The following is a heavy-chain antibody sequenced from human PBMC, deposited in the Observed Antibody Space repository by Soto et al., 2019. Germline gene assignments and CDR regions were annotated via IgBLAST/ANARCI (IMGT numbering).Heavy chain of an antibody. CDR1: GYTFTNYA. CDR3: ARDSGRLDG. Sequence: QVQLVQSGAEVKKPGASVKVSCKASGYTFTNYAIHWVRQAPGQRLEWMGWINEGNGNTKYSQKFQGRVTISRDTSASTAYMELSSLRSEDTAVYYCARDSGRLDGWGQGTTVTVSS. CDR2: INEGNGNT. V-gene: IGHV1-3*01. J-gene: IGHJ6*02.